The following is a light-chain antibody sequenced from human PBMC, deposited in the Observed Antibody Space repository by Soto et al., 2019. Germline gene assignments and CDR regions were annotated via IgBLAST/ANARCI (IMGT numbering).Light chain of an antibody. CDR2: GVN. CDR3: SSYAGSNTYV. J-gene: IGLJ1*01. V-gene: IGLV2-8*01. CDR1: SNDVGGYNF. Sequence: QSALTQPPSASGSAGQSVTISCTGTSNDVGGYNFVSWYQQHPGKAPKLMIYGVNKRPSGVPDRFFGSKSGDTASLTVSGLQAEDEADYYCSSYAGSNTYVFGTGTKVTVL.